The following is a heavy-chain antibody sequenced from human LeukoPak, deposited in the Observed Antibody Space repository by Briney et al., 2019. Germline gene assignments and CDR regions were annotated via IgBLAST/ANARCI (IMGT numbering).Heavy chain of an antibody. CDR2: INAGNGNT. J-gene: IGHJ6*02. CDR3: ARSGGYDLYYYYGMDV. D-gene: IGHD5-12*01. V-gene: IGHV1-3*01. Sequence: GASVKVSCKASGYTFTSYAMYWVRQAPGQRLEWMGWINAGNGNTKYSQKFQGRVTITRDTSASTAYMELSSLRSEDTAVYYCARSGGYDLYYYYGMDVWGQGTTVTVSS. CDR1: GYTFTSYA.